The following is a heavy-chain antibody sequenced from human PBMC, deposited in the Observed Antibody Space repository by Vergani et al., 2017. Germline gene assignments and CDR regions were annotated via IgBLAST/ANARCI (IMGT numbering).Heavy chain of an antibody. D-gene: IGHD3-22*01. V-gene: IGHV1-69*01. CDR3: ARVYYYGSSGYYLLSAIDI. J-gene: IGHJ3*02. CDR1: GGTFSSYA. Sequence: QVQLVQSGAEVKKPGSSVKVSCKASGGTFSSYAISWVRQAPGQGLEWMGGIIPIFGTANYAQKFQGRVTITADESTSTAYMGLSSLRSEDTAVYYCARVYYYGSSGYYLLSAIDIWGQGTMVTVSS. CDR2: IIPIFGTA.